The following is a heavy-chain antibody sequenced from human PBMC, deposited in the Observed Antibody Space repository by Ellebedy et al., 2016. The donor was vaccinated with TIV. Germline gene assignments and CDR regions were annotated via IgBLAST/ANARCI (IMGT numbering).Heavy chain of an antibody. D-gene: IGHD3-22*01. Sequence: GESLKISCAASGFTFSGYAMSWVRQAPGKGLEWVSGINSGGVKTYYADSVKGRFTISRDNSKNMLNLQMNSLRAEDTAEYYCAKGRGEGSDTSAPRYYFDYWGLGTLVTVSS. CDR3: AKGRGEGSDTSAPRYYFDY. CDR2: INSGGVKT. J-gene: IGHJ4*02. V-gene: IGHV3-23*01. CDR1: GFTFSGYA.